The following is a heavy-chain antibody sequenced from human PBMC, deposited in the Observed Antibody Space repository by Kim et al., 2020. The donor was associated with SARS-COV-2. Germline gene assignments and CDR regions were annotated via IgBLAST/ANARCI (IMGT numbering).Heavy chain of an antibody. J-gene: IGHJ4*02. V-gene: IGHV3-23*01. CDR2: ISGSGDTT. Sequence: GGSLRLSCAASGFTFSSYAMSWVRQAPGEGLEWVSGISGSGDTTYYADSVKGRFTISRDNSKNTLFLQMNSLSAEDTAVYYCAKHLATPPTYHFDYWGQGTLVTVSS. CDR3: AKHLATPPTYHFDY. CDR1: GFTFSSYA. D-gene: IGHD1-26*01.